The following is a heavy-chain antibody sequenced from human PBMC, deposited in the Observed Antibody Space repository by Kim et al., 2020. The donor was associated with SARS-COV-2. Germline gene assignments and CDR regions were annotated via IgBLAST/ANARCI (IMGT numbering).Heavy chain of an antibody. V-gene: IGHV1-3*01. J-gene: IGHJ4*02. CDR3: ARDLRTRNILGGSGWYLAPFDY. Sequence: ASVKVSCKASGYTFTSYAMHWVRQAPGQRLEWMGWINAGNGNTKYSQKFQGRVTITRDTSASTAYMELSSLRSEDTAVYYCARDLRTRNILGGSGWYLAPFDYWGQGTLVTVSS. CDR2: INAGNGNT. CDR1: GYTFTSYA. D-gene: IGHD6-19*01.